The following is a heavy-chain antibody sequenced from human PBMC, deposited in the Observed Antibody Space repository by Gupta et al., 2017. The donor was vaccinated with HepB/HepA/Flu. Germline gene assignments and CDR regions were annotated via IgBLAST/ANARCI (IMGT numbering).Heavy chain of an antibody. V-gene: IGHV1-2*02. D-gene: IGHD2-2*01. CDR3: ARDRYQLLSGNWFDP. Sequence: QVQLVKAGAEVKKPGASVKVPCKASGYTFTGYYMHWLRQAPGQGLEWMGWINPNSGGTNYAQKFQGRVTMTRDTSISTAYMELSRLRSDDTAVYYCARDRYQLLSGNWFDPWGQGTLVTVSS. CDR2: INPNSGGT. J-gene: IGHJ5*02. CDR1: GYTFTGYY.